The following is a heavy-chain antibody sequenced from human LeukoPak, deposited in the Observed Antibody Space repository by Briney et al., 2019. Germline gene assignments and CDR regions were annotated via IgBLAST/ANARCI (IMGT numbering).Heavy chain of an antibody. J-gene: IGHJ4*02. CDR2: ISAYNGNT. D-gene: IGHD3-9*01. V-gene: IGHV1-18*01. CDR3: ARYDILTAFRTYDY. Sequence: ASVTVSCKASGYTFTSYGISWVRQAPGQGLEWMGWISAYNGNTNYAQKLQGRVTMTTDTSTSTAYMELRSLRSDDTAVYYWARYDILTAFRTYDYWGQGTLVTVSS. CDR1: GYTFTSYG.